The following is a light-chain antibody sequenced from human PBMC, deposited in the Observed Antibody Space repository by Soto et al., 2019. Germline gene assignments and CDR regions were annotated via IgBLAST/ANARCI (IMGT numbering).Light chain of an antibody. Sequence: DIQMTQSPSTLSASVGDRVTITCRASQGISKWLAWYQQKPGKAPKLLIYGASSLENGVPSRFSGSGSGTEFTLTISSLQPDDFATYFCQQYNSYDMWSFGQGTKEDNK. CDR2: GAS. J-gene: IGKJ1*01. CDR1: QGISKW. V-gene: IGKV1-5*01. CDR3: QQYNSYDMWS.